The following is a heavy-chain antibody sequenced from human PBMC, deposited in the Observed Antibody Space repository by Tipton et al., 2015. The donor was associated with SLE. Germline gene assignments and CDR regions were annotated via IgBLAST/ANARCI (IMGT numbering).Heavy chain of an antibody. J-gene: IGHJ3*02. CDR2: ISYGVST. V-gene: IGHV4-39*07. CDR1: GGSINNSSYY. Sequence: TLSLTCTVSGGSINNSSYYWGWIRQPRGKGLEWIGTISYGVSTYYNPSLRSRVTMSLDTSKNLFSLKLSSVTATDTAVYYCARELMVVRGLSRRDAFDIWGQGAMVTVSS. CDR3: ARELMVVRGLSRRDAFDI. D-gene: IGHD3-10*01.